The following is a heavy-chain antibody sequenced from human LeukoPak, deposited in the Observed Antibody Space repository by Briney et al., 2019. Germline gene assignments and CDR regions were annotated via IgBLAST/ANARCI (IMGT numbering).Heavy chain of an antibody. CDR1: GGSISSSSYY. CDR3: ARQEGIDSALGDY. CDR2: IYYSGST. D-gene: IGHD6-13*01. Sequence: SETLSLTCTVSGGSISSSSYYWGWIRQPPGKGLEWIGSIYYSGSTYYNPSLKSRVTISVDTSKNQFSLKLSSVTAADTAVYYCARQEGIDSALGDYWGQGTLVTVSS. J-gene: IGHJ4*02. V-gene: IGHV4-39*01.